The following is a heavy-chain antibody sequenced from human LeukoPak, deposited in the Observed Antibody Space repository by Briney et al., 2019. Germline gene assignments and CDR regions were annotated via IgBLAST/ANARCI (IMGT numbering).Heavy chain of an antibody. J-gene: IGHJ3*02. V-gene: IGHV4-39*01. CDR3: ASGFTMIVGKGAFDI. Sequence: PSETLSLTCTVSGGSISSSSYYWGWIRQPPGKGLEWIGSIYYSESTYHNPSLKSRVTVSVDTSKNQFSLKLSSVTAADTAVYYCASGFTMIVGKGAFDIWGQGTMVTVSS. CDR1: GGSISSSSYY. D-gene: IGHD3-22*01. CDR2: IYYSEST.